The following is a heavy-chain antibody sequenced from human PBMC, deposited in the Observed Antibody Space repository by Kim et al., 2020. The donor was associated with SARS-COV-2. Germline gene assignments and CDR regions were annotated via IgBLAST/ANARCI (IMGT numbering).Heavy chain of an antibody. D-gene: IGHD3-22*01. CDR1: GFTFSRYW. V-gene: IGHV3-7*03. Sequence: GGSLRLSCAASGFTFSRYWMSWVRQAPGKGLEWVANIKQDGSERYYVDSVKGRFTISRDNAKNSVYQQMNSLRADDTAMYYCATSKYYYDSRPGWFGPWGQGTLVTVSS. CDR3: ATSKYYYDSRPGWFGP. CDR2: IKQDGSER. J-gene: IGHJ5*02.